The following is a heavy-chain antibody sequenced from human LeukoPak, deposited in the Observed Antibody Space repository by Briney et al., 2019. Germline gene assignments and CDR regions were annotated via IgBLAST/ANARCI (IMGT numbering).Heavy chain of an antibody. D-gene: IGHD3-22*01. CDR2: IIPIFGTA. V-gene: IGHV1-69*05. J-gene: IGHJ4*02. CDR3: TTDYYYDSSGSYYTIDY. CDR1: GYTFTSYG. Sequence: SVKVSCKASGYTFTSYGISWVRQAPGQGLEWMGGIIPIFGTANYAQKFQGRVTMTKDTSTDTAYMELSSLRSEDTAVYYCTTDYYYDSSGSYYTIDYWGQGTLVTVSS.